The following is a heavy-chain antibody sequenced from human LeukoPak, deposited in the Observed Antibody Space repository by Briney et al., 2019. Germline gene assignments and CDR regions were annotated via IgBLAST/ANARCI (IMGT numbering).Heavy chain of an antibody. Sequence: SETLSLTCAVYGGSFSGYYWSWIRQPPGKGLEWIGEINHSGGTNYNPSLKSRVTISVDTSKNQFSLKLSSVTAADTAVYYCARGRRNSSSWYYYYYYMDVWGKGTTVTVSS. V-gene: IGHV4-34*01. CDR1: GGSFSGYY. CDR3: ARGRRNSSSWYYYYYYMDV. D-gene: IGHD6-13*01. J-gene: IGHJ6*03. CDR2: INHSGGT.